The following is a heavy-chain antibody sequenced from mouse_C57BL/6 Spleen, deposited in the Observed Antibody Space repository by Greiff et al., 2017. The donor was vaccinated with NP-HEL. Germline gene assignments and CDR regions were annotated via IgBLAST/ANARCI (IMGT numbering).Heavy chain of an antibody. CDR2: ISSGSSTI. J-gene: IGHJ4*01. D-gene: IGHD2-1*01. Sequence: EVQGVESGGGLVKPGGSLKLSCAASGFTFSDYGMHWVRQAPEKGLEWVAYISSGSSTIYYADTLKGRFTISRDNAKNTLFLQKTSVRSEDTAMYYWARGNHYYAMDYWGQGTSVTVSS. V-gene: IGHV5-17*01. CDR1: GFTFSDYG. CDR3: ARGNHYYAMDY.